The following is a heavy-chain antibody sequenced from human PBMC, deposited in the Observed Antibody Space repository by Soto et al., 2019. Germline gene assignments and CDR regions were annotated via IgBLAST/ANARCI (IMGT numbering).Heavy chain of an antibody. CDR1: GFTFDAYA. CDR3: ARNSIATTRGTFDY. CDR2: ISWNSGNI. D-gene: IGHD2-21*01. Sequence: EVQLVESGGGLVQPGRSLRLSCAASGFTFDAYAMHWVRQAPGKGLEWVSGISWNSGNIDYADSVKGRFTISRDNAKNSLYLQRNSLRAEDTALYYCARNSIATTRGTFDYWGQGTLVTVSS. J-gene: IGHJ4*02. V-gene: IGHV3-9*01.